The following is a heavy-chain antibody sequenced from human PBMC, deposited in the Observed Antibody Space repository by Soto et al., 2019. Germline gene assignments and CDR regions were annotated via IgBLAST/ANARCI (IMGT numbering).Heavy chain of an antibody. V-gene: IGHV4-31*03. J-gene: IGHJ5*02. CDR3: ARLRIATNNYKWFDP. CDR2: IYVTGAV. Sequence: SETLSLTCSVSGAALNSGNYYWSWIRQVPGKGLEWIGHIYVTGAVDCNPSLRDRITISQDTSERQFSLNLRLVTAADTAVYYCARLRIATNNYKWFDPWGQGTLVTVSS. CDR1: GAALNSGNYY. D-gene: IGHD2-21*01.